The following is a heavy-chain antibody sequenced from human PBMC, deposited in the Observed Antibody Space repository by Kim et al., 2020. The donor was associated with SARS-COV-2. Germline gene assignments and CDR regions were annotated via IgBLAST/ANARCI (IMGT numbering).Heavy chain of an antibody. D-gene: IGHD2-2*01. Sequence: SETLSLTCTVSGGSISSSSYYWGWIRQPPGKGLEWIGSIYYSGSTYYNPSLKSRVTISVDTSKNQFSLKLSSVTAADTAVYYCARHKKGGYCSSTSCRPWFDPWGQGTLVTVSS. V-gene: IGHV4-39*01. CDR2: IYYSGST. CDR1: GGSISSSSYY. CDR3: ARHKKGGYCSSTSCRPWFDP. J-gene: IGHJ5*02.